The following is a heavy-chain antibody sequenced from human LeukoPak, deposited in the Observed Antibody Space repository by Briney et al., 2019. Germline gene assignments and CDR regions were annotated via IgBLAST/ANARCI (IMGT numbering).Heavy chain of an antibody. J-gene: IGHJ3*02. CDR3: ARASDYMRAFDI. Sequence: SETLSLTCAVSGGSISSGGYSWSWIRQPPGKGLEWIGYIYHSGSTYYNPSLKSRVTISVDTSKNQFSLKLSSVTAADTAVYYCARASDYMRAFDIWGQGTMVTVSS. V-gene: IGHV4-30-2*01. CDR1: GGSISSGGYS. CDR2: IYHSGST. D-gene: IGHD4-11*01.